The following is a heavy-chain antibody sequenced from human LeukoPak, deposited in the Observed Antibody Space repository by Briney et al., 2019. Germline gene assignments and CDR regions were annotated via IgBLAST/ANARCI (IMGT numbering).Heavy chain of an antibody. V-gene: IGHV3-30*18. CDR1: GFTFSSYS. J-gene: IGHJ4*02. D-gene: IGHD4-17*01. CDR3: AKSAYGDYVFDY. CDR2: ISYDGSNK. Sequence: GGSLRLSCAASGFTFSSYSMHWVRQAPGKGLEWVAVISYDGSNKYYADSVKGRFTISRDNSKNTLYLQMNSLRAEDTAVYYCAKSAYGDYVFDYWGQGTLVTVSS.